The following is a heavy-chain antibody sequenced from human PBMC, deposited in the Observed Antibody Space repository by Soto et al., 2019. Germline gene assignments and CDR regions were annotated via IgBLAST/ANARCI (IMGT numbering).Heavy chain of an antibody. D-gene: IGHD3-3*01. Sequence: KGLEWIGYIYYSGSTYYNPSLKSRVTISVDTSKNQFSLKLSSVTAADTAVYYCARVSGGAIFGVVNDGFDHWGQGTMPTVS. J-gene: IGHJ3*01. CDR3: ARVSGGAIFGVVNDGFDH. V-gene: IGHV4-31*02. CDR2: IYYSGST.